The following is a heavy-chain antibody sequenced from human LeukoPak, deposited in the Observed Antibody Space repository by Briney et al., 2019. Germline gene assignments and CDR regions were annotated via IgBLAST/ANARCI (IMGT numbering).Heavy chain of an antibody. CDR2: INHSGKA. V-gene: IGHV4-34*01. J-gene: IGHJ1*01. D-gene: IGHD6-6*01. Sequence: SETLSLTCAVYGGXFSFYYWTWIRQPPGKGLEWIGEINHSGKANYNPSLKSRVAMTVDTSKSQFSLNLTSLTAADTAVYYCARRGGKYSSSSINYWGQGTLVTVSS. CDR3: ARRGGKYSSSSINY. CDR1: GGXFSFYY.